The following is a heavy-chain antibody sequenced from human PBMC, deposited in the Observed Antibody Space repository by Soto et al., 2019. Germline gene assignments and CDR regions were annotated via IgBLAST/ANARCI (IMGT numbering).Heavy chain of an antibody. CDR3: ARGGMVIIPTATAFDY. D-gene: IGHD3-3*01. J-gene: IGHJ4*02. CDR2: IYASGST. V-gene: IGHV4-4*07. CDR1: GGSISTYY. Sequence: SETLSLTCTVSGGSISTYYWSWIRQPAGKGLEWIGRIYASGSTNYNPSLKSRVTMSVATSKNQFSLKLSSVTAADTAVYYCARGGMVIIPTATAFDYLGQGTLVTVFS.